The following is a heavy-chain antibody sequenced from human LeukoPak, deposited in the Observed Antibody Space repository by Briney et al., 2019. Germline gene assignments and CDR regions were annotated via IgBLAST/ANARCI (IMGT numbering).Heavy chain of an antibody. V-gene: IGHV1-2*06. Sequence: GASVKVSCKASGYTFIGYYMHWVRQAPGQGLEWMGRINPNSGGTNYAQKFQGRVTMTRDTSISTAYMELSRLRSDDTAVYYCARGTLSHITIFGVVPPVSWGQGTLVTVSS. D-gene: IGHD3-3*01. CDR3: ARGTLSHITIFGVVPPVS. CDR2: INPNSGGT. CDR1: GYTFIGYY. J-gene: IGHJ4*02.